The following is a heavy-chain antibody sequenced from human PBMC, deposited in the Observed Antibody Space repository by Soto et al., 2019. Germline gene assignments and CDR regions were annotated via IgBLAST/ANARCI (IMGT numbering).Heavy chain of an antibody. CDR2: IYYSGST. CDR1: GGSISSYY. J-gene: IGHJ5*02. V-gene: IGHV4-59*01. CDR3: ARRRGSMTTVTNWFDP. D-gene: IGHD4-17*01. Sequence: SETLSLTCTVSGGSISSYYWSWIRQPPGKGLEWIGYIYYSGSTNYNPSLKSRVTISVDTSKNQFSLKLSSVTAADTAVYYCARRRGSMTTVTNWFDPWGQGTLVTVSS.